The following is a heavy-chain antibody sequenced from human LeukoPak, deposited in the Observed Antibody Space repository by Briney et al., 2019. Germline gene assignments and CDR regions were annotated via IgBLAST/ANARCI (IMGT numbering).Heavy chain of an antibody. J-gene: IGHJ5*02. D-gene: IGHD4-17*01. CDR2: INHSGST. CDR1: GGSFSGYY. Sequence: SETLSLTCAVYGGSFSGYYWSWIRQPPGKGLEWIGEINHSGSTNYNPSLKSRVTISVDTSKNQFSLKLSSVTAADTAVYYCARNGDYGGGNWFDPWGQGTLVTVSS. V-gene: IGHV4-34*01. CDR3: ARNGDYGGGNWFDP.